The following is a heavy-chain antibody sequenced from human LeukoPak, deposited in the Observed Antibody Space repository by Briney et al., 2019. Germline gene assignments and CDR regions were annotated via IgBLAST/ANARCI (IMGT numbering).Heavy chain of an antibody. CDR1: GYTLTELS. D-gene: IGHD3-22*01. CDR2: FDPEDGET. J-gene: IGHJ4*02. Sequence: ASVKVSCKVSGYTLTELSMHWVRQAPGKGLEWMGGFDPEDGETIYAQKFQGRVTTTEDTSTDTAYMELSSLRSEDTAVYYCATERYYDSSGYYYPTFDYWGQGTLVTVSS. CDR3: ATERYYDSSGYYYPTFDY. V-gene: IGHV1-24*01.